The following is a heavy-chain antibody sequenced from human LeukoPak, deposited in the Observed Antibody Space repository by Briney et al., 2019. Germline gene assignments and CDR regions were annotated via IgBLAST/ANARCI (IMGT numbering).Heavy chain of an antibody. V-gene: IGHV1-2*02. CDR2: INPNSGGT. D-gene: IGHD5-12*01. CDR3: ARGWIEGGNWFDP. CDR1: GYTFTSYG. Sequence: ASVKVSCKASGYTFTSYGISWVRQAPGQGLEWMGWINPNSGGTNYAQKFQGRVTMTRDTSISTAYMELSRLRSDDTAVYYCARGWIEGGNWFDPWGQGTLVTVSS. J-gene: IGHJ5*02.